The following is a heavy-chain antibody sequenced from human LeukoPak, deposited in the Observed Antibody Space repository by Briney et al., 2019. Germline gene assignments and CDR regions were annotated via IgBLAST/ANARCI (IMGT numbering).Heavy chain of an antibody. CDR1: GYSISSGYY. J-gene: IGHJ5*02. Sequence: PSETLSLTCTVSGYSISSGYYWGWIRQPPGKGLEWIGAIHHSGGTCYNPSLKSRVTISIDTSKNHFSLKLTSVTAADTAVYYCARHKGGVLLWFGELRNNWFDPWGQGTLVTVSS. V-gene: IGHV4-38-2*02. CDR2: IHHSGGT. CDR3: ARHKGGVLLWFGELRNNWFDP. D-gene: IGHD3-10*01.